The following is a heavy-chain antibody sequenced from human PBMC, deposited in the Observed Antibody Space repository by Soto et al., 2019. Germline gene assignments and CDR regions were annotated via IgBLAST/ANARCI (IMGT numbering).Heavy chain of an antibody. J-gene: IGHJ4*02. CDR3: ASFSYGARGFDY. V-gene: IGHV3-48*02. CDR1: GFTFGSNR. CDR2: ISSSSSTI. D-gene: IGHD4-17*01. Sequence: EVQLVESGGALVQPGGSLRPSCAAPGFTFGSNRMNWFRQAPGKGLEWVSYISSSSSTIYYADSVKGRFTISRDNAKNSLYLQMNSLRDEDTAVYYCASFSYGARGFDYWGQGTLVTVSS.